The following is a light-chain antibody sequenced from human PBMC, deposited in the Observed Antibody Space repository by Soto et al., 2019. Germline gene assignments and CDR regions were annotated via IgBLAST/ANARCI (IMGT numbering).Light chain of an antibody. J-gene: IGKJ1*01. CDR1: QSISCW. CDR2: DAS. Sequence: DIQMTQSPSTLSASVGDRVTITCRASQSISCWLAWYQQKPRKAPKLLIYDASSLESRVPSSAGGSGSATEFTLTISSLQPDDFATYYCEEYNSYLGTFGQGTKVAIK. V-gene: IGKV1-5*01. CDR3: EEYNSYLGT.